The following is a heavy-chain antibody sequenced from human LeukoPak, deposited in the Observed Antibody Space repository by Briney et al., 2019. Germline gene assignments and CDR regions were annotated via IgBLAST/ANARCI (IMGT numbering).Heavy chain of an antibody. CDR2: ISGDGDIT. V-gene: IGHV3-74*01. CDR1: GFTFSRYW. D-gene: IGHD1-26*01. Sequence: QPGGSLRLSCAASGFTFSRYWMHWVRQAPGKGLVWVSRISGDGDITTYADSVRGRFTISRDNAKNTLYLQMNSLRAEDTAVYYCAKNLYSGSSWGQGTLVTVSS. J-gene: IGHJ4*02. CDR3: AKNLYSGSS.